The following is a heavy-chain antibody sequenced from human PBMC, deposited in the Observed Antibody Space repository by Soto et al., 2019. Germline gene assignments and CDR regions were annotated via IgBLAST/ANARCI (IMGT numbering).Heavy chain of an antibody. V-gene: IGHV3-30*03. Sequence: QVQLVESGGGVVQPGRSLRLSCAASGFTFSSYGMHWVRQAPGKGLEWVAVISYDGSNKYYADSVKGRFTISRDNSKNTLYLQMNSLRAEDTAVYYCATRGPAWGQGTLVTVSS. CDR2: ISYDGSNK. CDR1: GFTFSSYG. D-gene: IGHD2-2*01. J-gene: IGHJ4*02. CDR3: ATRGPA.